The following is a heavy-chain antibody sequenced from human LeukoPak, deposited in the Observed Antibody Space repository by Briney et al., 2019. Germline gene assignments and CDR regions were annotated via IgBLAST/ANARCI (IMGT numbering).Heavy chain of an antibody. J-gene: IGHJ4*02. CDR1: GFTFSSYA. CDR3: AAVEDAAYYYDSSGYYYRF. CDR2: ISSNGGST. Sequence: GGSLRLSCSASGFTFSSYAMHWVRQAPGKGLKYVSAISSNGGSTYYADSVKGRFTISRDNSKNTLYLQMSSLKPEDTAVYYCAAVEDAAYYYDSSGYYYRFWGQGTLVTVSS. V-gene: IGHV3-64D*06. D-gene: IGHD3-22*01.